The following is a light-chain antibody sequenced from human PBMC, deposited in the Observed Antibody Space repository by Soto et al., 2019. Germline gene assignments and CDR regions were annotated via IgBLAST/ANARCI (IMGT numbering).Light chain of an antibody. Sequence: DIVMTQSPDSLAVSLGERATINCKSSQSVLYSSNNKNYLTWYQQKPGQPPKLLISWASTRESGVPDRFSGSGSGTDFTLTISSLQAEDAAVYYCQQHYSTPLTFGGGTKVEIK. CDR1: QSVLYSSNNKNY. J-gene: IGKJ4*01. CDR2: WAS. V-gene: IGKV4-1*01. CDR3: QQHYSTPLT.